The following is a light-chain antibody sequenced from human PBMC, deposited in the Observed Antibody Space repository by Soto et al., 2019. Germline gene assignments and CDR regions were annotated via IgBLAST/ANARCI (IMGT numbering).Light chain of an antibody. CDR2: WTS. V-gene: IGKV3-20*01. J-gene: IGKJ5*01. Sequence: EVVLTQSPGTLSLSQGERATISCRASHSVSSSYLAWYQQKPGRAPRLLIYWTSTRATGIPDRFSGSGSGTEFTLTISRLEPDDFVVYYCQQYDASPPITFGQGTRLEIK. CDR3: QQYDASPPIT. CDR1: HSVSSSY.